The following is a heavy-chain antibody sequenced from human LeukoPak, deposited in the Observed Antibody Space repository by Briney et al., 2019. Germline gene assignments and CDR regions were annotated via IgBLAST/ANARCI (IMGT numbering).Heavy chain of an antibody. D-gene: IGHD6-19*01. V-gene: IGHV3-30*18. CDR1: GFTFSSYG. Sequence: GGSLTLSCAASGFTFSSYGMHWVRPPPAKGLEWVAVISYYGFNPYYADSVKGRFTISSDNSKDTLWLQMNSLRAEDTAVYYCAKVKEIYRSGSYYFDDWGQGTLVTVSS. CDR2: ISYYGFNP. CDR3: AKVKEIYRSGSYYFDD. J-gene: IGHJ4*02.